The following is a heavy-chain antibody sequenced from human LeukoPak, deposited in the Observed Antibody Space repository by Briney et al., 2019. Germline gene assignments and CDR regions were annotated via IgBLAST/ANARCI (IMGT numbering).Heavy chain of an antibody. CDR2: ISYDGSNK. J-gene: IGHJ4*02. Sequence: PGGSLRLSCAASGFTFSSYAMHWVSQAPGKGLEWVAVISYDGSNKYYADSVKGRFTISRDNSKNTLYLQMNSLRAEDTAVYYCARDDAPNMITFGGVIGLFDNWGQGTLVTVSS. D-gene: IGHD3-16*02. CDR1: GFTFSSYA. V-gene: IGHV3-30*04. CDR3: ARDDAPNMITFGGVIGLFDN.